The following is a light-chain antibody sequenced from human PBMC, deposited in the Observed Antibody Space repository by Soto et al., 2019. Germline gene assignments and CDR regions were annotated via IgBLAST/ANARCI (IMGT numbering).Light chain of an antibody. J-gene: IGKJ1*01. V-gene: IGKV4-1*01. CDR2: WAS. CDR1: QSVLYSSNNKNY. Sequence: DIVMTQSPDSLAVSLGERATINCKSSQSVLYSSNNKNYLAWYQQKPGQPPKLLIYWASTRESGVPDRFSGSGSGTDFTLTISSLQAEDVAVYYCQHYVTTATFGQGTKVEI. CDR3: QHYVTTAT.